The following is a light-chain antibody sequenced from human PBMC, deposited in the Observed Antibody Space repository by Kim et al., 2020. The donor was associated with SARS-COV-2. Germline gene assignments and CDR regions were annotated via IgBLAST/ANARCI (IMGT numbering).Light chain of an antibody. CDR2: DVS. J-gene: IGLJ3*02. V-gene: IGLV2-14*03. CDR1: SSDIGNYDY. CDR3: SSFTIRSTLV. Sequence: QSALTQPASVSGSPGQSITISCTGTSSDIGNYDYVAWYQQHPDKAPKLMIYDVSNRPSGVPNRFSGSKSGNTASLTISGLQAEDEADYYCSSFTIRSTLVFGGGTQLTVL.